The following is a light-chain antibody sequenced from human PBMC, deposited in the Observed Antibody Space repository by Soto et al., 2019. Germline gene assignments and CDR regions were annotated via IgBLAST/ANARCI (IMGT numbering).Light chain of an antibody. J-gene: IGKJ2*01. CDR3: QQYHSVPYT. Sequence: QMTQCLSTLSAPVVVTVSVTCRASQSGSGWLAWYQQKPGEAPKLLIYDASAWPRGVPSRFSGSGSGTKFTLTIASLQPDDFATYYCQQYHSVPYTFGQGTKVDI. CDR2: DAS. CDR1: QSGSGW. V-gene: IGKV1-5*01.